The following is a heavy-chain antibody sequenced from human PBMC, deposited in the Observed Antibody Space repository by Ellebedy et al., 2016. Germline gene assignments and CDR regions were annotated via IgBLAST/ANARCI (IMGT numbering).Heavy chain of an antibody. Sequence: GGSLRLSXAASGFSVSSNDMTWVRQRPGKGLECVSLISSGGATFYADSVEGRFTISRDNLKKRLYLQMSGLGADDTAVYYCVTRHNAAFDIWGQGTTVTVS. V-gene: IGHV3-53*01. D-gene: IGHD1-1*01. J-gene: IGHJ3*02. CDR2: ISSGGAT. CDR1: GFSVSSND. CDR3: VTRHNAAFDI.